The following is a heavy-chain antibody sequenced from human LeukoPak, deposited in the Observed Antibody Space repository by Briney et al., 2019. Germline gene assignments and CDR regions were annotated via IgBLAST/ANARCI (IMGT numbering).Heavy chain of an antibody. Sequence: GGSLRLSFAASGFTFSSYAMHWVRQAPGKGLEGVSAICGGCGRTYYADTVKGRFTISRDNSKNTLYLQMNSLRAEDTAVYYCAKGDTDYYDSSGYYSGIDYWGQGTLVTVSS. CDR1: GFTFSSYA. J-gene: IGHJ4*02. V-gene: IGHV3-23*01. CDR3: AKGDTDYYDSSGYYSGIDY. CDR2: ICGGCGRT. D-gene: IGHD3-22*01.